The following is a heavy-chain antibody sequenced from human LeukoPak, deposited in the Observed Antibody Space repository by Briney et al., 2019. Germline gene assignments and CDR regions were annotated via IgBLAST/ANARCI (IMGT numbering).Heavy chain of an antibody. J-gene: IGHJ4*02. CDR3: ARLVEARGGYLD. Sequence: GRSLRLSCAASGFTFSSNGMHWVRQAPGKGLEWVAVIWYDGSNEYYADSVKGRFTISRDNSKNTLYLQMNSLRADDTAVYYGARLVEARGGYLDYGAREPWSPSPQ. CDR2: IWYDGSNE. D-gene: IGHD1-26*01. V-gene: IGHV3-33*01. CDR1: GFTFSSNG.